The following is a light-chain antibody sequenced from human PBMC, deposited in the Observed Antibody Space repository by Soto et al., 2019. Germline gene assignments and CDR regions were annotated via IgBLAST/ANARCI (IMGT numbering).Light chain of an antibody. CDR3: QKFGSSPLYT. Sequence: EIVLTQSPGTLSLSPGERVTLSCRASRSVSSIYLAWYQQKPGQAPRLLIYGASSRATGIPDRLCGSGSGTHCTLTIGRLEPEDFVVDYCQKFGSSPLYTFGQGTKLEIK. CDR2: GAS. J-gene: IGKJ2*01. V-gene: IGKV3-20*01. CDR1: RSVSSIY.